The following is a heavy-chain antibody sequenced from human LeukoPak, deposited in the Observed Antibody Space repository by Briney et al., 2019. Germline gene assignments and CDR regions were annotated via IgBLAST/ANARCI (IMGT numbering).Heavy chain of an antibody. J-gene: IGHJ4*02. V-gene: IGHV3-30*18. CDR3: AKDRSEWELLPDY. CDR2: VSYDGSNK. Sequence: AGSLRLSCAASGFTFSSYGMHWVRQAPRKGLERVAVVSYDGSNKYYADSVKGRFTISRDNSKNTLYLQMNSLRAEDTAVYYCAKDRSEWELLPDYWGQGTLVTVSS. D-gene: IGHD1-26*01. CDR1: GFTFSSYG.